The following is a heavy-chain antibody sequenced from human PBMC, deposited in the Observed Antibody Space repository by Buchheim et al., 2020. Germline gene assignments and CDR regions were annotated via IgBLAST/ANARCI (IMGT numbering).Heavy chain of an antibody. V-gene: IGHV1-46*01. CDR2: INPSGGST. Sequence: QVQLVQSGAEVKKPGASVKVSCKASGYTFTSYFMHWVRQAPGQGLEWMGIINPSGGSTSYAQKFQGRVTMTRDTSTSPVSMELSSLRSEDTAVYYCARMEYYYGSGSSSWFDPWGQGTL. CDR3: ARMEYYYGSGSSSWFDP. CDR1: GYTFTSYF. D-gene: IGHD3-10*01. J-gene: IGHJ5*02.